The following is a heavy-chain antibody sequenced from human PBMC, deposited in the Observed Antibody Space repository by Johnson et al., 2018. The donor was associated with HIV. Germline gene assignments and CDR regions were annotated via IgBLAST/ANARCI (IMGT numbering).Heavy chain of an antibody. CDR1: GFTFSNAW. CDR3: TTAFTVTGAFDI. Sequence: VQLVESGGGVVQPGRSLRLSCAASGFTFSNAWMSWVRQAPGKGLEWVGRIKSKTDGGTTDYAAPVKGRFTISRDDSKKTLYLKMNSLKTADTAVYYCTTAFTVTGAFDIWGQGTMVTVSA. J-gene: IGHJ3*02. D-gene: IGHD4-17*01. V-gene: IGHV3-15*01. CDR2: IKSKTDGGTT.